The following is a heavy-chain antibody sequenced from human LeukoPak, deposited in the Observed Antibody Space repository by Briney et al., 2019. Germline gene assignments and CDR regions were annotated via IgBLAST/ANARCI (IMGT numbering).Heavy chain of an antibody. V-gene: IGHV1-2*02. CDR2: INPNSGGT. Sequence: ASVKVSCKAPGYTFTGYYMHWVRQAPGQGLEWMGWINPNSGGTNYAQKFQGRVTMTRDTSISTAYMELSRLRSDDTAVYYCARLGHSGSYYGYGYWGQGTLVTVSS. J-gene: IGHJ4*02. CDR3: ARLGHSGSYYGYGY. CDR1: GYTFTGYY. D-gene: IGHD1-26*01.